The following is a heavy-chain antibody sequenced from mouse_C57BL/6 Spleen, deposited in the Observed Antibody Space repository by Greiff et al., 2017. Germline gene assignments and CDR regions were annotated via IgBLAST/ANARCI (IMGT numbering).Heavy chain of an antibody. CDR2: ISSGGDYS. CDR3: TRDGAGSYYFDY. J-gene: IGHJ2*01. V-gene: IGHV5-9-1*02. D-gene: IGHD1-1*02. Sequence: EVHLVESGAGLVKPGGSLKLSCAASGFTFSSYAMSWVRQTPEKRLEWVAYISSGGDYSYYADTVKGRFTISRDNARNTLYLQMSSLKSEDTAMYYCTRDGAGSYYFDYWGQGTTLTVSS. CDR1: GFTFSSYA.